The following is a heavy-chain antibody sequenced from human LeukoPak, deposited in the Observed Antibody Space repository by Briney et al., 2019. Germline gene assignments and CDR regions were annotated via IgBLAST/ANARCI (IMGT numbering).Heavy chain of an antibody. CDR1: GLTFTSFA. CDR3: AKGHSAHGTGFDY. D-gene: IGHD1-1*01. J-gene: IGHJ4*02. CDR2: ISGSGDTT. V-gene: IGHV3-23*01. Sequence: GGSLRLSCAASGLTFTSFAMSWVRQAPGKGLEWVSAISGSGDTTYYADSVKGRFTISRDNLENTLYTQMNSLRVEDTAVYYCAKGHSAHGTGFDYCGQGTLVIVSS.